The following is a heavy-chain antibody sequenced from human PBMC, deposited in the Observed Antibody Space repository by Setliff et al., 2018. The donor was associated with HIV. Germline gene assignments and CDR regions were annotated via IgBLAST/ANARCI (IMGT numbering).Heavy chain of an antibody. CDR2: INHSGST. V-gene: IGHV4-34*01. J-gene: IGHJ4*02. D-gene: IGHD2-15*01. CDR1: VGSFTNYF. CDR3: ARGNWFDGGALPHDY. Sequence: SETLSLTCAVDVGSFTNYFWNWIRQPPGKGLEWIGEINHSGSTNYNPSLKGRVVMSVDTSKRQFSLSLNSVTAADTAMYYCARGNWFDGGALPHDYWGQGTLVTGSS.